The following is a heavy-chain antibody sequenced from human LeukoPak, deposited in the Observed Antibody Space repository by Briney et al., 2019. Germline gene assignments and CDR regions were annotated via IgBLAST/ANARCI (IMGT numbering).Heavy chain of an antibody. Sequence: GGSLILSCAASGFSFGIYEMNWVRQSPGKGLEWISYITSTGFTTYYSQSVRGRFTISRDNAKNSLYLQMNSLRAEDTAVYYCARGYCSRGSCYFLMTFDYWGQGTQVTVPS. V-gene: IGHV3-48*03. J-gene: IGHJ4*02. CDR2: ITSTGFTT. D-gene: IGHD2-15*01. CDR1: GFSFGIYE. CDR3: ARGYCSRGSCYFLMTFDY.